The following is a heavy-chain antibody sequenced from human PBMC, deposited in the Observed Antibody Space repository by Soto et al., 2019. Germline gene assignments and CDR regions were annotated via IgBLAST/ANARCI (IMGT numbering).Heavy chain of an antibody. CDR2: IYYSGST. J-gene: IGHJ4*02. CDR3: ARQMTTVTTVDY. CDR1: GGSISSSSYY. D-gene: IGHD4-17*01. V-gene: IGHV4-39*07. Sequence: PSETLSLTCTVSGGSISSSSYYWGWIRQPPGKGLEWIGSIYYSGSTNYNPSLKSRVTISVDTSKNQFSLKLSSVTAADTAVYYCARQMTTVTTVDYWGQGTLVTVSS.